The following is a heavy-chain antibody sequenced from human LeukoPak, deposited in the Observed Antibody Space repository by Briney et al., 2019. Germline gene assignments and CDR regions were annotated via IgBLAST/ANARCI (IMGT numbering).Heavy chain of an antibody. Sequence: SETLSLTCTVSGGSISSDGYYWSWIRQHPGKGLEWIGYIYYSGTTYYNPSLKSRLTISVDTSKNQFSLKLSSVTAADTAVYYCAREGYDSTGYSVYYFDCWGQGTLVTVSS. CDR3: AREGYDSTGYSVYYFDC. CDR1: GGSISSDGYY. V-gene: IGHV4-31*03. D-gene: IGHD3-22*01. J-gene: IGHJ4*02. CDR2: IYYSGTT.